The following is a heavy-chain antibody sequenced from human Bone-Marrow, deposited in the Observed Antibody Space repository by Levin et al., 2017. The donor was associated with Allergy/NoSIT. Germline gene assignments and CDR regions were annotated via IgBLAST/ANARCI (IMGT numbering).Heavy chain of an antibody. J-gene: IGHJ4*02. D-gene: IGHD2-8*01. Sequence: GESLKISCAASGFTFSSYAMHWVRQAPGKGLEWVAVISYDGSNKYYADSVKGRFTISRDNSKNTLYLQMNSLRAEDTAVYYCARVLVYAIDYWGQGTLVTVSS. CDR1: GFTFSSYA. CDR3: ARVLVYAIDY. V-gene: IGHV3-30-3*01. CDR2: ISYDGSNK.